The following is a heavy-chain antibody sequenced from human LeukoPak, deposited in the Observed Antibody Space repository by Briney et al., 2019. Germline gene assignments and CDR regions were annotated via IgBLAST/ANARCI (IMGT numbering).Heavy chain of an antibody. V-gene: IGHV3-21*01. CDR1: GFTVSSNY. CDR3: ARDPGTTWSYYYYYYMDV. Sequence: PGGSLRLSCAASGFTVSSNYMSWVRQAPGKGLEWVSSISSSSSYIYYADSVKGRFTISRDNAKNSLYLQMNSLRAEDTAVYYCARDPGTTWSYYYYYYMDVWGKGTTVTVSS. D-gene: IGHD1-1*01. CDR2: ISSSSSYI. J-gene: IGHJ6*03.